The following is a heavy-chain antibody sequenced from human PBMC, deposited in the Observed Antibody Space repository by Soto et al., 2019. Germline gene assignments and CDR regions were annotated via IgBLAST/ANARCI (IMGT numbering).Heavy chain of an antibody. CDR1: GVSISDTSYY. J-gene: IGHJ4*02. CDR2: IYFNGNT. V-gene: IGHV4-39*01. Sequence: SETLSLTCNVSGVSISDTSYYWGWIRQPPGKGLEWIGTIYFNGNTFYNPSLESRLTISVDTSKNQISLRLTSVTAADTAIYYCARQGSNWGQGTLVTVSS. CDR3: ARQGSN.